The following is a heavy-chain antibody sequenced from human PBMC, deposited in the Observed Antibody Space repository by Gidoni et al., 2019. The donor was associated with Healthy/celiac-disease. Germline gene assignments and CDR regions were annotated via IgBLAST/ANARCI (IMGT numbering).Heavy chain of an antibody. CDR1: GGSFSGYS. Sequence: QVQLQQWGAGLLKPSETLSLTGAVYGGSFSGYSWSWIRQPPGKGLEWIGEINHSGRTNYNPSLKSRVTISVDTSKNQFSLKLSPVTAADTAVYYCARDGIYCSGGSCYSISSILYFDYWGQGTLVTVSS. CDR3: ARDGIYCSGGSCYSISSILYFDY. V-gene: IGHV4-34*01. D-gene: IGHD2-15*01. J-gene: IGHJ4*02. CDR2: INHSGRT.